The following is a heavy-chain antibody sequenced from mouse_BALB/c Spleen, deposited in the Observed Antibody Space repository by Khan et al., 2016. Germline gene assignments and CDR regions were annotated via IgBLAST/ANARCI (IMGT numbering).Heavy chain of an antibody. CDR1: GYTFTNYG. V-gene: IGHV9-3-1*01. Sequence: QIQLVQSGPELKKPGETVKISCKASGYTFTNYGMNWVRQAPGKGLKRMGWMNPYTGEPTYTDDFKGRFAFSLETSASNAYLQINNLINEDPATYFCARSTYYGYYYARDYWGQGTSVTVSS. J-gene: IGHJ4*01. CDR2: MNPYTGEP. CDR3: ARSTYYGYYYARDY. D-gene: IGHD1-2*01.